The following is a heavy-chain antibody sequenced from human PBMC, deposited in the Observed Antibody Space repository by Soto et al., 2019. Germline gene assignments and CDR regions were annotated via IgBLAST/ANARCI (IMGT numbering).Heavy chain of an antibody. CDR3: ARLRWEAEKSYFVP. V-gene: IGHV4-30-4*01. D-gene: IGHD4-17*01. CDR1: GGSISSADHY. CDR2: IYHSGNT. Sequence: SETLSLTCSVSGGSISSADHYWTWIRQPPGKGLEWMGYIYHSGNTHYNPSLKSRITISIDTSTNRFSLNLTSVTAADTAAHFWARLRWEAEKSYFVPWGQVVLGSGS. J-gene: IGHJ5*02.